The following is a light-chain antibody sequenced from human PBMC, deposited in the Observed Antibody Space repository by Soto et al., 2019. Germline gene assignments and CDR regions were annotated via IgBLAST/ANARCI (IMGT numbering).Light chain of an antibody. Sequence: QSALAQPASVSGSPGQSITISCTGTSSDVGGYNYVSWYQQHPGKAPKLMIYDVSNRPSGVSNRFSGSKSGNTASLTISGLQAEYEADYYCNSYTTVTSGVFGGGTKLTVL. V-gene: IGLV2-14*03. CDR2: DVS. CDR3: NSYTTVTSGV. J-gene: IGLJ2*01. CDR1: SSDVGGYNY.